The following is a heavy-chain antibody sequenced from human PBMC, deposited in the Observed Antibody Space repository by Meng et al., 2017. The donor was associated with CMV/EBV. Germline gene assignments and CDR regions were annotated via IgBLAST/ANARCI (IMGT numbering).Heavy chain of an antibody. CDR1: GGSFSGYY. V-gene: IGHV4-34*01. Sequence: QVQLQQGGAGLLKPSEALSLTCAVYGGSFSGYYWSWIRQPPGKGLEWIGEINHSGSTNYNPSLKSRVTISVDTSKNQFSLKLSSVTAADTAGYYCARVWDSGWDYWGQGTLVTVSS. CDR3: ARVWDSGWDY. CDR2: INHSGST. J-gene: IGHJ4*02. D-gene: IGHD3-22*01.